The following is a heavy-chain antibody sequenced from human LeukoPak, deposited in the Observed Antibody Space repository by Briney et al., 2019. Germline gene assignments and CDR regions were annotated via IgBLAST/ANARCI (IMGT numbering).Heavy chain of an antibody. J-gene: IGHJ4*02. D-gene: IGHD3-10*01. CDR2: TSTSGDT. CDR3: ARGYHYYGSGSPAFGY. CDR1: GASTSSYY. Sequence: SETLSLTCSVSGASTSSYYWSWIRQPPGKGLEWIAYTSTSGDTNYHPSLKGRVTISVDTSKNQFSLKLSSVTAADTAVYYCARGYHYYGSGSPAFGYWGQGTLVTVSS. V-gene: IGHV4-4*09.